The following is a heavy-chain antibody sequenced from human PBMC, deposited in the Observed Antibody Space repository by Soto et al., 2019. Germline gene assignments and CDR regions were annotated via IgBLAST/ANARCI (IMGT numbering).Heavy chain of an antibody. CDR1: GGSISSYY. CDR2: IYYSGST. V-gene: IGHV4-59*01. D-gene: IGHD2-2*01. Sequence: PSETLSLTCTGSGGSISSYYWSWIRQPPGKGLEWIGYIYYSGSTNYNPSLKSRVTISVDTSKNQFPLKLSSVTAADTAVYYCARASTQEPYYYYYYGMDVWGQGTTVTVSS. CDR3: ARASTQEPYYYYYYGMDV. J-gene: IGHJ6*02.